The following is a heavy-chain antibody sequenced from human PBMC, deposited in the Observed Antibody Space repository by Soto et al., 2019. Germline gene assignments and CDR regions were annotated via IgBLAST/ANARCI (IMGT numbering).Heavy chain of an antibody. J-gene: IGHJ4*02. V-gene: IGHV4-39*01. Sequence: SETLSLTCTVSGASVSSPTYYWGWIRQPPGKGLEWIGSIYYSGSTYYNPSLKSRVTISVDTSKNQFSLKLSSVTAADTAVYYCARQLRYFDWLLPLDYWGQGTLVTVSS. D-gene: IGHD3-9*01. CDR3: ARQLRYFDWLLPLDY. CDR2: IYYSGST. CDR1: GASVSSPTYY.